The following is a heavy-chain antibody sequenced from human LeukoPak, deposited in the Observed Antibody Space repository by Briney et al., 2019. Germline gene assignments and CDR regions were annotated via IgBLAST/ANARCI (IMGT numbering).Heavy chain of an antibody. CDR2: VSGSGDST. V-gene: IGHV3-23*01. D-gene: IGHD5-12*01. CDR3: ARRSGYGEHDY. Sequence: GGSLRLSCAASGFTFSSYAMSWVRQAPGKGLEWVSAVSGSGDSTYYADSVKGRFTISRDNSKNTLYLQMNSLRAEDTAIYYCARRSGYGEHDYWGQGTLVTVSS. J-gene: IGHJ4*02. CDR1: GFTFSSYA.